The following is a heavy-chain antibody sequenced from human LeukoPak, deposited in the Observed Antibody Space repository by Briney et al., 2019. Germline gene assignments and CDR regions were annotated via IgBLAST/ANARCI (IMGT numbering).Heavy chain of an antibody. CDR2: IYYSGTT. D-gene: IGHD3-22*01. Sequence: SETLSLTCTVSRGSISSSSYYWVWIRQPPGKGLEWIGSIYYSGTTYYNPSLESRVTISVDTSKNQFSLKLSSVTAADTAVYYCASGGYYYDSSGYSGWGQGTLVTVSS. J-gene: IGHJ4*02. CDR3: ASGGYYYDSSGYSG. V-gene: IGHV4-39*07. CDR1: RGSISSSSYY.